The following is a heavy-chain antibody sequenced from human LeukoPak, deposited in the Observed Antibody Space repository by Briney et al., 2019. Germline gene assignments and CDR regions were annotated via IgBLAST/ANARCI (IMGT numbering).Heavy chain of an antibody. CDR3: TLATLAVVYYFDY. D-gene: IGHD2-21*01. CDR2: ISSDGTNK. CDR1: GFTFSDYA. J-gene: IGHJ4*02. V-gene: IGHV3-30*04. Sequence: GRSLRLSCSASGFTFSDYAMQWVRQAPGKGLEWVAVISSDGTNKYYAESVRGRFTISRDNSANTLYLYMNSLTGAVPSFYCCTLATLAVVYYFDYWGQGTLVTVSS.